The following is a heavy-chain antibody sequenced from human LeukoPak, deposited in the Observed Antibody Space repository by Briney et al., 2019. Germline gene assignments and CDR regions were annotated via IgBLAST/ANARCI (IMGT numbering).Heavy chain of an antibody. CDR2: IIPIFGTA. Sequence: SVKVSCKPSGGTFSSYAISWVRQAPGQGLEWMGGIIPIFGTANYAQKFQGRVTITADESTSTAYMELSSLRSEDTAVYYCARSATWFGELGDFDYWGQGTLVTVSS. CDR1: GGTFSSYA. CDR3: ARSATWFGELGDFDY. D-gene: IGHD3-10*01. J-gene: IGHJ4*02. V-gene: IGHV1-69*01.